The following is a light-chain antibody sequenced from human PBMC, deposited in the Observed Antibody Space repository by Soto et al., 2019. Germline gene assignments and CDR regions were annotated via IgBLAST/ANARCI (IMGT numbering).Light chain of an antibody. Sequence: QSALTQPASVSGSLGQSITISCTGTSSDVGSYNLVSWYQQHPGKAPKLMIYDVSDRPSGVSNRFSGSKSGNTASLTISGLQAEDEADYYCSSYTGTSTLNVFGTGTKVTVL. CDR3: SSYTGTSTLNV. CDR2: DVS. V-gene: IGLV2-14*02. J-gene: IGLJ1*01. CDR1: SSDVGSYNL.